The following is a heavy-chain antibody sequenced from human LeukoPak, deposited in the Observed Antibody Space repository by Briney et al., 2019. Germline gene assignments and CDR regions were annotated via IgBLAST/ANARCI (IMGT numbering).Heavy chain of an antibody. D-gene: IGHD5-18*01. CDR1: GYTFTSYY. CDR3: ARGVDTATLYYYYGMDV. CDR2: INPSGGST. J-gene: IGHJ6*02. V-gene: IGHV1-46*01. Sequence: ASVKVSCKASGYTFTSYYMHWVRQAPGRGLEWMGIINPSGGSTSYAQKFQGRVTMTRDTSTSTVYMELSSLRSEDTAVYYCARGVDTATLYYYYGMDVWGQGTTVTVSS.